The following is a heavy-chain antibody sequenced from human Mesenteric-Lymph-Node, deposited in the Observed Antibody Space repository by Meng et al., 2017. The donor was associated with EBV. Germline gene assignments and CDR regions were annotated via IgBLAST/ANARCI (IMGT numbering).Heavy chain of an antibody. CDR1: GYTFTTLG. V-gene: IGHV1-18*01. Sequence: QVLLGQSGEEVKKPGGPVKVSCKVSGYTFTTLGPSGVRQAPGQGLEWMGWISGYYCNTNYAQKFQGRVTMTTDTSTSTAYMELRSLRSDDTALYYCARDGGAGGDKGYWGQGTLVTVSS. CDR2: ISGYYCNT. D-gene: IGHD3-16*01. CDR3: ARDGGAGGDKGY. J-gene: IGHJ4*02.